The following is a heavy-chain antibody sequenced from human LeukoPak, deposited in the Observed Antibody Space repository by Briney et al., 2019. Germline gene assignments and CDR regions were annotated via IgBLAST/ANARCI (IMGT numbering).Heavy chain of an antibody. CDR1: GYTFTDYY. CDR3: ARERLSPGKGFDY. J-gene: IGHJ4*02. CDR2: VNPNSGGT. D-gene: IGHD4-23*01. Sequence: ASVKVSCKASGYTFTDYYIHWVRQAPGQGLEWMGWVNPNSGGTSYAQKFQGRVTMTRDTSINTVFMELRSLRSNDTAIHYCARERLSPGKGFDYWGQGTLVTVSS. V-gene: IGHV1-2*02.